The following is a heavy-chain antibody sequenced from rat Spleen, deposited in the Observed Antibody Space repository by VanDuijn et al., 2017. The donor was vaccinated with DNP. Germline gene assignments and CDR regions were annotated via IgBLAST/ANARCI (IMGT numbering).Heavy chain of an antibody. Sequence: DVQLQESGPGLVKPSQSLSLTCSVTGYSITSNYWGWIRKFPGNKMEWMGYISYSGSTNFNPSLKSRISITRETSKNQFFLQLNSVTTEDTAKYYCARYNYGGPFGYWGQGVMVTVSS. CDR3: ARYNYGGPFGY. CDR2: ISYSGST. J-gene: IGHJ2*01. V-gene: IGHV3-1*01. CDR1: GYSITSNY. D-gene: IGHD1-11*01.